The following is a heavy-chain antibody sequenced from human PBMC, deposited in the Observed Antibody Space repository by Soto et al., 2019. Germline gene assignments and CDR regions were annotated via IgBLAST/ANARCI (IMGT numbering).Heavy chain of an antibody. J-gene: IGHJ3*02. CDR3: ATGSGADYPFDI. V-gene: IGHV3-72*01. CDR1: GFTFSDHY. CDR2: IRNKANSYTT. Sequence: GSLRLSCAVSGFTFSDHYMDWVRQAPGKGLEWVGHIRNKANSYTTEYAASVRGRFTISRDDSKNSLYLHMNSLKTEDTAVYYCATGSGADYPFDIWGQGTMVTVSS. D-gene: IGHD3-3*01.